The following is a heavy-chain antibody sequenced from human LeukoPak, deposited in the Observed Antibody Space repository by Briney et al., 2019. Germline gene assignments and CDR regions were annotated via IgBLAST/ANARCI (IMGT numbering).Heavy chain of an antibody. CDR3: ARDLGGNSYGKFDS. J-gene: IGHJ4*02. CDR1: GYTFIGFY. CDR2: INPNSGVA. D-gene: IGHD5-18*01. Sequence: ASMNVSCKASGYTFIGFYIHWVRQAPGQGLEWMGWINPNSGVAHYAQKFQGRVSMTRDTSISTAYMELSRLRSDDTALFYCARDLGGNSYGKFDSWGQGTLVTVSS. V-gene: IGHV1-2*02.